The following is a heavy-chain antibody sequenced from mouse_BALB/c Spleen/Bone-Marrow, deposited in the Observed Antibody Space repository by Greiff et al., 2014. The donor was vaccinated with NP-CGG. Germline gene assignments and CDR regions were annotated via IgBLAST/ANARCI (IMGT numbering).Heavy chain of an antibody. CDR2: IYPGNSDT. Sequence: VQLQQSGTVLARPGAAVKMSCKASGYTFSNYWMHWVKQRPGQGLEWIGTIYPGNSDTTYNQKFKGKAKLTAVTSTSIAYMELSSLTNEDSAVYYCTTLARSDFDYWGQGTTLTVSS. D-gene: IGHD3-1*01. V-gene: IGHV1-5*01. CDR1: GYTFSNYW. CDR3: TTLARSDFDY. J-gene: IGHJ2*01.